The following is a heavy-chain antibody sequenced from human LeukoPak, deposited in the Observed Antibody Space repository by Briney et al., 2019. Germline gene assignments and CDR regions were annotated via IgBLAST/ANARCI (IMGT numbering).Heavy chain of an antibody. J-gene: IGHJ4*02. D-gene: IGHD2-2*01. CDR3: ARVYCSSTSCYYFDY. CDR2: ISSSSSYI. Sequence: GGSLRLSRAASGFTFSSYSMNWVRQAPGKGLEWVSSISSSSSYIYYADSVKGRFTTSRDNAKNSLYLQMNSLRAEDTAVYYCARVYCSSTSCYYFDYWGQGTLVTVSS. V-gene: IGHV3-21*01. CDR1: GFTFSSYS.